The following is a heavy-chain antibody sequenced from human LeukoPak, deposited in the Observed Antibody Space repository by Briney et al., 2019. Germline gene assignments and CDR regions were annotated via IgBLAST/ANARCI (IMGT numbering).Heavy chain of an antibody. Sequence: PSETLSLTCAVYGGSFSGYYWSWIRQPPRKGLEWIGEINHSGSTNYNPSLKSRVTISVDTSKNQFSLKLSSVTAADTAVYYCARLNNKISGIQLWLRPVPRWGQGTLVTVSS. J-gene: IGHJ4*02. V-gene: IGHV4-34*01. CDR1: GGSFSGYY. CDR2: INHSGST. D-gene: IGHD5-18*01. CDR3: ARLNNKISGIQLWLRPVPR.